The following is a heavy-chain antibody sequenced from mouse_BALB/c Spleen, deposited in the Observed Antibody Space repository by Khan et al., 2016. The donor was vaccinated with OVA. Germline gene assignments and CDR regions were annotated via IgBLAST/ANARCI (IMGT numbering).Heavy chain of an antibody. CDR2: ISNGGGNT. J-gene: IGHJ4*01. D-gene: IGHD2-10*02. V-gene: IGHV5-12*02. Sequence: EVELVESGGGLVQPGGSLKLSCATSGFTFSDYYMYWFRQTPEKRLEWVAYISNGGGNTYYPDTVKGRFTISRDNAKNTPYLQMSRLRSEDPALYSCARHGYGKGDAMDYWGQGTSVTVSS. CDR3: ARHGYGKGDAMDY. CDR1: GFTFSDYY.